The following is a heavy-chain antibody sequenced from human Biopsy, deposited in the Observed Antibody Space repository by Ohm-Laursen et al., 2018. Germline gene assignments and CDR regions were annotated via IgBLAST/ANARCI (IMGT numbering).Heavy chain of an antibody. CDR2: ISPSSSGT. D-gene: IGHD3-16*02. V-gene: IGHV1-2*02. CDR3: ARGIMNPIGGLVARSDVFDV. CDR1: GYTFTDYF. J-gene: IGHJ3*01. Sequence: GASVKVSCNASGYTFTDYFLHWVRQAPGQGPEWMGWISPSSSGTNYAQKFQGRVTMIRDTSATTGYMELSSLRSDDTAVYYCARGIMNPIGGLVARSDVFDVWGQGTMVTVSS.